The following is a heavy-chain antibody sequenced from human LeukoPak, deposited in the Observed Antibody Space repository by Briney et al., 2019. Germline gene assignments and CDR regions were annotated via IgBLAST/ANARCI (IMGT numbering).Heavy chain of an antibody. CDR1: GFTFSSYG. V-gene: IGHV3-33*01. CDR2: IWYDGSNK. CDR3: VRDQSSRNSSGSHAADY. D-gene: IGHD3-22*01. J-gene: IGHJ4*02. Sequence: PGGSLRLSCAASGFTFSSYGMHWVRQAPGKGLEWVAVIWYDGSNKYYADSVKGRFTISRDNSKNTLYLQMNSLRAEDTAVYYCVRDQSSRNSSGSHAADYWGQGTLVTVSS.